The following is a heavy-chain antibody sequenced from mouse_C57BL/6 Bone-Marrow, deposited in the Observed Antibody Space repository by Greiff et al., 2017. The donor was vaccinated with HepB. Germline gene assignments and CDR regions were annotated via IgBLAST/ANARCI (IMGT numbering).Heavy chain of an antibody. Sequence: QVQLKQPGAELVKPGASVKVSCKASGYTFTSYWMHWVKQRPGQGLEWIGRIHPSDSDTNYNQKFKGKATLTVDKSSSTAYMQLSSLTSEDSAVYYCAIAPITTVVATDYAMDYWGQGTSVTVSS. D-gene: IGHD1-1*01. CDR3: AIAPITTVVATDYAMDY. J-gene: IGHJ4*01. CDR2: IHPSDSDT. CDR1: GYTFTSYW. V-gene: IGHV1-74*01.